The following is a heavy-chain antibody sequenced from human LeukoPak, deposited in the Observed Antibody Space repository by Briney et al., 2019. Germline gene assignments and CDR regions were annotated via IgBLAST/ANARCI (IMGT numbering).Heavy chain of an antibody. CDR3: AKFPGDYDILTGYPYYFDY. J-gene: IGHJ4*02. D-gene: IGHD3-9*01. Sequence: GGSLRLSCAASGFTFSSYAMSWVRQAPGKGLEWVSAICGSGGSTYYADSVKGRFTISRDNSKNTLYLQMNSLRAEDTAVYYCAKFPGDYDILTGYPYYFDYWGQGTLVTVSS. CDR1: GFTFSSYA. CDR2: ICGSGGST. V-gene: IGHV3-23*01.